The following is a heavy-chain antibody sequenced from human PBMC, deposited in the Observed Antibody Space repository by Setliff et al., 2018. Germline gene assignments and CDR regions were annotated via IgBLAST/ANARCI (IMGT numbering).Heavy chain of an antibody. CDR3: ARDNNYYDRSGYYSGHDV. V-gene: IGHV3-30-3*01. Sequence: GGSLRLSCAASGFTFSSYAMHWVRQAPGKGLEWVAVISYDGSNKYYADSVKGRFTISRDNSKNTLYLQMNSLRAEDTAVYYCARDNNYYDRSGYYSGHDVWGQGILVTVSS. CDR1: GFTFSSYA. J-gene: IGHJ4*03. D-gene: IGHD3-22*01. CDR2: ISYDGSNK.